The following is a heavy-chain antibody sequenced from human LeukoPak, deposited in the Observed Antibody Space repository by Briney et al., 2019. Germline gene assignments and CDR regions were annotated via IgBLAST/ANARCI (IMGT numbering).Heavy chain of an antibody. CDR3: ARDVVEFGWGAYQQTHFDY. CDR2: ISSSGNTT. V-gene: IGHV3-48*04. CDR1: GFTFSTYS. D-gene: IGHD3-10*01. Sequence: GGSLRLSCAASGFTFSTYSMSWVRQAPGKGLEWVSYISSSGNTTYNADSVKGRFSITRDNAKNSLYLQMNSLRAEDTALYYCARDVVEFGWGAYQQTHFDYWGQGTLVTVSS. J-gene: IGHJ4*02.